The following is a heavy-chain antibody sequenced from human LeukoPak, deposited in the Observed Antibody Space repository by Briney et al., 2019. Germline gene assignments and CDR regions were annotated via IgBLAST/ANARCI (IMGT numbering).Heavy chain of an antibody. Sequence: GASVKVSCKASGYTFTSYAMNWVRQAPGQGLEWMGWINTNTGNPTYAQGFTGRFVFSLDTSVSTAYLQISSLKAEDTAVYYCARDLKTVPLSLITMIVVATDAFDIWGQGTMVTVSS. CDR2: INTNTGNP. D-gene: IGHD3-22*01. CDR1: GYTFTSYA. J-gene: IGHJ3*02. CDR3: ARDLKTVPLSLITMIVVATDAFDI. V-gene: IGHV7-4-1*02.